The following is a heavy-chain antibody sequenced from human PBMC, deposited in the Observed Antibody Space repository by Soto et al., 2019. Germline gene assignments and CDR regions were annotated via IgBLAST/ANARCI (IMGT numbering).Heavy chain of an antibody. CDR2: IYYSGST. V-gene: IGHV4-30-4*01. CDR3: ASYYGSGSYPFDY. Sequence: SETLSLTCTVSGGSISSGDYYWSWIRQPPGKGLEWIGYIYYSGSTYYKPSLKSRVTISVDTSKNRFSLKLSSVTAADTAVYYCASYYGSGSYPFDYWGQGTLVTVSS. J-gene: IGHJ4*02. D-gene: IGHD3-10*01. CDR1: GGSISSGDYY.